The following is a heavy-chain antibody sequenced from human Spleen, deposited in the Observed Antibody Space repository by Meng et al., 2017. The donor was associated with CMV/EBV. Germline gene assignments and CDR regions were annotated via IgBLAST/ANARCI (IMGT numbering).Heavy chain of an antibody. D-gene: IGHD3-22*01. CDR2: INPDGGTT. CDR1: GYSFITYY. CDR3: ARDLVGYDAFDV. Sequence: ASVKVSCKASGYSFITYYIHWVRQAPGQGLEWMGRINPDGGTTTYLQKFQGEITLTSDTSTTTVFLELSSLKSEDTAIYYCARDLVGYDAFDVWGQGTMVTVSS. V-gene: IGHV1-46*01. J-gene: IGHJ3*01.